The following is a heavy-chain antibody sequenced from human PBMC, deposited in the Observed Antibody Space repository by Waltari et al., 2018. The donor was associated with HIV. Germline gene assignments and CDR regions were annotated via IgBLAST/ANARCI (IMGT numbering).Heavy chain of an antibody. CDR1: GYTFTSYG. J-gene: IGHJ6*03. Sequence: QVQLVQSGAEVKKPGASVKVSCKASGYTFTSYGISWVRPAPGQGLEWMGWISAYNGNTNYAQKLQGRVTMTTDTSTSTAYMELRSLRSDDTAVYYCAREKAGTGGNQRPYYYYYMDVWGKGTTVTVSS. V-gene: IGHV1-18*01. CDR3: AREKAGTGGNQRPYYYYYMDV. D-gene: IGHD2-15*01. CDR2: ISAYNGNT.